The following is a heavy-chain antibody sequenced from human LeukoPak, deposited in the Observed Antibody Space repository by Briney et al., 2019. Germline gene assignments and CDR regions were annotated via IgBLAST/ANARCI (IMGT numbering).Heavy chain of an antibody. Sequence: SETPSLTCTVSGGSISSSSYYWGWIRQPPGKGLEWIGSIYYSGSTYYNPSLNSRVTISVDTSKNQLSLKLSSVTAADTAVYYCARQYCSGGSCYDGHNWFDPWGQGTLVTVSS. J-gene: IGHJ5*02. D-gene: IGHD2-15*01. V-gene: IGHV4-39*01. CDR3: ARQYCSGGSCYDGHNWFDP. CDR1: GGSISSSSYY. CDR2: IYYSGST.